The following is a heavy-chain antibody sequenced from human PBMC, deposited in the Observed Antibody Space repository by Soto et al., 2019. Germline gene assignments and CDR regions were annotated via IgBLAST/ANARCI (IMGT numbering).Heavy chain of an antibody. V-gene: IGHV4-59*01. CDR2: IYYSGST. Sequence: SETLSLTCTVSGGSISSYYWSWIRQPPGKGLEWIGYIYYSGSTNYNPSLKSRVTISVDTSKNQFSLKLSSVTAADTAVYYCASGLQEDKVVAATPAFDYWGQGTLVTVSS. CDR1: GGSISSYY. J-gene: IGHJ4*02. CDR3: ASGLQEDKVVAATPAFDY. D-gene: IGHD2-15*01.